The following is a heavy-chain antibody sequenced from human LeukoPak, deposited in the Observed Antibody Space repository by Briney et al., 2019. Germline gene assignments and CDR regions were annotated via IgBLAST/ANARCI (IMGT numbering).Heavy chain of an antibody. CDR2: IKHSGSP. Sequence: SETLSLTCAVYGGSFSGYFWSWIRQAPETGLEWIGEIKHSGSPDYNPSLKSRVTISIDTSKNQLSLKMSSVTAADTAAYYCVREREQRDKRQYATGYDYWGQGTLVTVSS. CDR3: VREREQRDKRQYATGYDY. V-gene: IGHV4-34*01. D-gene: IGHD2-2*01. CDR1: GGSFSGYF. J-gene: IGHJ4*02.